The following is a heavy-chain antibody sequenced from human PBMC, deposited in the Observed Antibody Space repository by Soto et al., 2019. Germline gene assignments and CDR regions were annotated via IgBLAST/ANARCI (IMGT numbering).Heavy chain of an antibody. V-gene: IGHV1-2*04. CDR3: ARDNYDYDILTGYNWFDP. Sequence: GASVKVCCKASGGTFSSYAISWVRQAPGQGLEWMGWINPNSGSTNYAQKFQGWVTMTGDTSISTAYMELSRLRSDDTAVYYCARDNYDYDILTGYNWFDPWGQGTLVTVSS. CDR2: INPNSGST. CDR1: GGTFSSYA. J-gene: IGHJ5*02. D-gene: IGHD3-9*01.